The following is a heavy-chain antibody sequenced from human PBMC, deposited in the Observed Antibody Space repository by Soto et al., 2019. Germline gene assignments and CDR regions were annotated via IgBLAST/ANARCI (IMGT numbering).Heavy chain of an antibody. Sequence: GGSLRLSCAASGFTVSSNVLHWVRQAPGKGLEWVAVMSPDGGLKFYTDSVKGRFSISRDNSKNTLYLQMNSLGSEDTAVYYCVFDEIPGPPDYFDYWGQGTEVTVSS. D-gene: IGHD3-9*01. CDR2: MSPDGGLK. CDR3: VFDEIPGPPDYFDY. V-gene: IGHV3-30-3*01. J-gene: IGHJ4*02. CDR1: GFTVSSNV.